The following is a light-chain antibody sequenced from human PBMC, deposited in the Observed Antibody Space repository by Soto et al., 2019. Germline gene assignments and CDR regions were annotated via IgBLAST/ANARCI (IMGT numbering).Light chain of an antibody. CDR2: NVN. J-gene: IGLJ1*01. CDR1: SSDIGAYDF. V-gene: IGLV2-8*01. Sequence: QSALTQPPSASGSPGQSVTISCTGTSSDIGAYDFVSWYQQYPGKAPKLIIYNVNRRPSGVPHRFSGSKSGRTASLTVSGLQDDDEADYYCRSYSDSNINAFGTGTKLTVL. CDR3: RSYSDSNINA.